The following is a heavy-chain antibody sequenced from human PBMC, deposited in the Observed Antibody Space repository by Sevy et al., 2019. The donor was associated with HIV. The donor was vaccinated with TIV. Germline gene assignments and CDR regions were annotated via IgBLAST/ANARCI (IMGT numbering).Heavy chain of an antibody. Sequence: GGSLRLSCAASGFTFSSYWMSWVRQAPGKGLEWVANIKQDGSEKYYVDSVKGRFTISRDNAKNSLYLQMNSLRAEDTAVYYCGRGGMNYDFWSGYYTPIYYYGMDVWGQWTTVTVSS. J-gene: IGHJ6*02. D-gene: IGHD3-3*01. V-gene: IGHV3-7*01. CDR3: GRGGMNYDFWSGYYTPIYYYGMDV. CDR1: GFTFSSYW. CDR2: IKQDGSEK.